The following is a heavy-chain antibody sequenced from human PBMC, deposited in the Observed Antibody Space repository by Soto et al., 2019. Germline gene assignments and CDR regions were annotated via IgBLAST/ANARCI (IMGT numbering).Heavy chain of an antibody. CDR3: ARIIGSCRKNDCSWTFDI. Sequence: GEALKISCKTSGYIFISYFVALVRQVPGEGLEWMGTFYPGDSTSTYSPSFQGQVTISVDNSISTAYLQLSSLKTSDTAMYYCARIIGSCRKNDCSWTFDIWGQGTLVTVSS. CDR1: GYIFISYF. D-gene: IGHD2-15*01. J-gene: IGHJ3*02. V-gene: IGHV5-51*01. CDR2: FYPGDSTS.